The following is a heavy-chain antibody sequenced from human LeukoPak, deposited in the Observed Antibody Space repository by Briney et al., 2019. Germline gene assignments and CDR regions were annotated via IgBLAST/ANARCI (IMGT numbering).Heavy chain of an antibody. J-gene: IGHJ4*02. CDR3: ARGFYYGSGTGADY. CDR1: GGSISSGGYS. V-gene: IGHV4-30-2*01. CDR2: IHHSGST. Sequence: SQTLSLTCAVSGGSISSGGYSWSWIRQPPGKGLEWIGYIHHSGSTYYNPSLKSRVTISVDRSKNQFSLKLSSVTAADTAVYYCARGFYYGSGTGADYWGQGTLVTVSS. D-gene: IGHD3-10*01.